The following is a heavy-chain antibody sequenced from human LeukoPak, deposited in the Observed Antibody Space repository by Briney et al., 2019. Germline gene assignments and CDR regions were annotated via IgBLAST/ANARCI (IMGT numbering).Heavy chain of an antibody. J-gene: IGHJ5*02. CDR3: ARANYDFWSAQGNWFDP. Sequence: GGSLRLSCAAYGFTVSSNYMSWVSQAPGKGLEWVSVIYSGGSTYYADSVKGRFTISRDNSKNTLYLQMNSLRAEDTAVYYCARANYDFWSAQGNWFDPWGQGTLVTVSS. D-gene: IGHD3-3*01. CDR1: GFTVSSNY. CDR2: IYSGGST. V-gene: IGHV3-53*01.